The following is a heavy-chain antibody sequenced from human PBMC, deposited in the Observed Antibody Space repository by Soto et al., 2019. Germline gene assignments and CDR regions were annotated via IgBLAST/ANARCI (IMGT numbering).Heavy chain of an antibody. CDR1: GYTFTGYY. Sequence: ASVKVSCKASGYTFTGYYMHWVRQAPGQGLEWMGWINPNSGGTNYAQKFQGWVTMTRDTSISTAYMELSRLRSDDTAVYYCARDPYSGSYIPEIYYFDYWGQGTLVTVSS. V-gene: IGHV1-2*04. J-gene: IGHJ4*02. CDR2: INPNSGGT. D-gene: IGHD1-26*01. CDR3: ARDPYSGSYIPEIYYFDY.